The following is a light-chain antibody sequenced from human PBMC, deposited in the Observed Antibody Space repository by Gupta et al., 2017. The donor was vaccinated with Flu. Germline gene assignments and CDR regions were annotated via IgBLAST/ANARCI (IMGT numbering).Light chain of an antibody. Sequence: SALPQPASLSGSPCPSITISCTRTSSDVGTYNLFSWYQQHPGKRPNLMIYNVNQRHSWVSHRFSGSKSGDTASLTISELQAADEADYYCCSYATSDTSPLVFGTGTKVTVL. J-gene: IGLJ1*01. CDR1: SSDVGTYNL. CDR2: NVN. CDR3: CSYATSDTSPLV. V-gene: IGLV2-23*02.